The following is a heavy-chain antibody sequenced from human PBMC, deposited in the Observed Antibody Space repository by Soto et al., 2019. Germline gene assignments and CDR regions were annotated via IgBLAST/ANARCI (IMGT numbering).Heavy chain of an antibody. D-gene: IGHD3-3*01. CDR1: GGTCISYG. J-gene: IGHJ3*02. CDR3: AKDRPPLLRFLEWLTPGFAFDI. CDR2: IPYDGSNK. V-gene: IGHV3-30*18. Sequence: GGSLRLSCAASGGTCISYGMRWVRQAPGKGLEWVAVIPYDGSNKYYADSVKGRFTISRDNSKNTLYLQMNSLRAEDTAVYYCAKDRPPLLRFLEWLTPGFAFDIWGQGTMVTVSS.